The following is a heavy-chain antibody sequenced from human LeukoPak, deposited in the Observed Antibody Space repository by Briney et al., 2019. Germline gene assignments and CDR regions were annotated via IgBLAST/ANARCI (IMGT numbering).Heavy chain of an antibody. CDR2: ISVYSGKT. D-gene: IGHD3-22*01. J-gene: IGHJ4*02. V-gene: IGHV1-18*01. Sequence: ASXXVXCKAAGYTFVSYGISWVRQAPGQGREWRGWISVYSGKTNYAQKFQGRVTMNTETYTSTIYMELRRLRYDDTAVYYCARDRDPYYYDSSGYDDHWGQGTLVTVSS. CDR3: ARDRDPYYYDSSGYDDH. CDR1: GYTFVSYG.